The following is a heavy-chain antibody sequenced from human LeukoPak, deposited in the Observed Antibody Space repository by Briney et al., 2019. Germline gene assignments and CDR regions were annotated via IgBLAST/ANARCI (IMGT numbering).Heavy chain of an antibody. J-gene: IGHJ4*02. CDR1: GFSNAEYG. CDR3: ARDLSATWYSLAF. CDR2: IDWSGQAS. Sequence: GGSLRLSCVGAGFSNAEYGMSWVRQVPGKGLEWVSGIDWSGQASEYADSVKGRFIISRDNAENSLYLQMNSLRPEDTGLYYCARDLSATWYSLAFWGQGTLVIVSS. V-gene: IGHV3-20*04. D-gene: IGHD2-15*01.